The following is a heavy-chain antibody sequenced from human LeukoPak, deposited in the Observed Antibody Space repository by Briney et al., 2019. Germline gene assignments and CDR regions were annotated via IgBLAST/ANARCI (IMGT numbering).Heavy chain of an antibody. V-gene: IGHV5-51*01. D-gene: IGHD7-27*01. CDR2: IYPGDSDT. CDR1: GYTFTNYW. CDR3: ARILGIGYYYYYMDV. Sequence: GESLKISCKASGYTFTNYWIGWVRQMPGKGLEWMGIIYPGDSDTRYSPSFQGQVTISADKSISTAYLQWSSLKASDTAMYYCARILGIGYYYYYMDVWGKGTTVTVSS. J-gene: IGHJ6*03.